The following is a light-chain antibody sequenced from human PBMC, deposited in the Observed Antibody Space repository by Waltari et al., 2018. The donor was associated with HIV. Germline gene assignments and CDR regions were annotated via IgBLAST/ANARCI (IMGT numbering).Light chain of an antibody. CDR2: GAS. J-gene: IGKJ2*01. V-gene: IGKV3-15*01. Sequence: VMTPSPATISKSPGEAAPLSCRASESLNSHLAWYQHKPGQAPRLLIYGASTRAAGVPARFSGSGSGTEFSLTISSLQSEDFAIYYCQQYNNWPPYTFGQGTRLEIK. CDR3: QQYNNWPPYT. CDR1: ESLNSH.